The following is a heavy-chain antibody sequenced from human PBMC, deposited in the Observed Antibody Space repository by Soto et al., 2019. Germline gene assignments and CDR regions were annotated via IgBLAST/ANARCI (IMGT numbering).Heavy chain of an antibody. CDR3: VHTVMVHTITGGHYFDY. J-gene: IGHJ4*02. Sequence: SGPTMENPTQTFTLNCNFSAFSLSTNGVGVGWIRQPPGKPLEWLAVIYWNEDKRYSRSLKSRLSITKDASKNQVVLTMTTMDPVDTATYYCVHTVMVHTITGGHYFDYCGSGILVTVSS. CDR2: IYWNEDK. D-gene: IGHD2-8*01. V-gene: IGHV2-5*01. CDR1: AFSLSTNGVG.